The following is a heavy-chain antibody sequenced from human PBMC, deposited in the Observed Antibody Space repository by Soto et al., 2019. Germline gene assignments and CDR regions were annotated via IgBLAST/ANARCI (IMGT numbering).Heavy chain of an antibody. CDR1: GFIFSDYW. J-gene: IGHJ5*01. Sequence: EVQLVESGGGLVQPGGSLRLSCEASGFIFSDYWMAWVRQGPGKGLEWVASIKKDGSEKYYGDSVRGRFTISRDNSKNSLFLQMNSLRAEDTALYYCAKGGGTYYAGLFASWGQGALVTVSS. V-gene: IGHV3-7*03. D-gene: IGHD3-22*01. CDR3: AKGGGTYYAGLFAS. CDR2: IKKDGSEK.